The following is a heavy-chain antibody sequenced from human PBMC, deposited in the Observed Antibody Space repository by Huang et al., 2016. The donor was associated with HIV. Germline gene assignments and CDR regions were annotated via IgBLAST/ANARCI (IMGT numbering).Heavy chain of an antibody. CDR1: GFTFGSYA. J-gene: IGHJ4*02. CDR3: AKGEFVGESYFDQ. D-gene: IGHD3-10*01. Sequence: VQLLESGGGLVQPGGCRRLSCAASGFTFGSYAMSWVRQAPGKGLAWVSTISGSGVSTYHADSVKGRFTTSRDNSENMLYLQMPTLRAEDTAVYYCAKGEFVGESYFDQWGQGTLVTVSS. V-gene: IGHV3-23*01. CDR2: ISGSGVST.